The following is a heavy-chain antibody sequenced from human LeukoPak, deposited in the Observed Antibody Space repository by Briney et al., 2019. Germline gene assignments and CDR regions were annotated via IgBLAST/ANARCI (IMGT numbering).Heavy chain of an antibody. J-gene: IGHJ4*02. V-gene: IGHV1-18*01. Sequence: ASVKVSCKASGYTFTSYGISWVRQAPGQGLEWMGWISAYNGNTNYAQKLQGRVTMTTDTSTSTAYMELRSLRSDETAVYYCARERAVVAANGPYDYWGQGTLVTVSS. CDR2: ISAYNGNT. D-gene: IGHD2-15*01. CDR1: GYTFTSYG. CDR3: ARERAVVAANGPYDY.